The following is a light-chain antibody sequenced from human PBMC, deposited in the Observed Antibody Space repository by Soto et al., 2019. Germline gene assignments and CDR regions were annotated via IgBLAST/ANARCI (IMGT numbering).Light chain of an antibody. Sequence: QSVLTQPASVSGSPGQSIAISWTGTSSDVGGYNYVSWHQQHPGKAPKVLISVVSNRPSGVSNRFSGSKSGNTASLTISGLQAEDEADYYCSSYRSGGTFVFGSGTKVTVL. V-gene: IGLV2-14*01. CDR3: SSYRSGGTFV. CDR2: VVS. CDR1: SSDVGGYNY. J-gene: IGLJ1*01.